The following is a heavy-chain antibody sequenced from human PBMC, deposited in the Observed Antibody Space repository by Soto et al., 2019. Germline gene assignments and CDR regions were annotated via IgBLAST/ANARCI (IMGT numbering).Heavy chain of an antibody. V-gene: IGHV4-30-2*01. CDR3: AAGGGLPRYY. D-gene: IGHD5-12*01. J-gene: IGHJ4*01. CDR1: GGSISSGGYS. CDR2: IYHSGST. Sequence: QLQLQESGSGLVKPSQTLSLTCAVSGGSISSGGYSWSWIRQPPGKGLEWIGYIYHSGSTYYNPSQTGRVPKTIDRDKNQGARKLSSGTAADTAGDDCAAGGGLPRYYWGHGTLVTVSP.